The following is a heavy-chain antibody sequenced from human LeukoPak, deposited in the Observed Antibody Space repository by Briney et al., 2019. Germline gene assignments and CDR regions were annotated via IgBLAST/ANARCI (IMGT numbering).Heavy chain of an antibody. Sequence: PGGSPRLSCAASGFTFSRYWMHWVRQAPGKGLVWVSRINSDGSSTTYADSVKGRFTISRDNAKNTLYLQMNSLRAEDTAVYYCARGYSYGYSDYWGQGTLVTVSS. CDR1: GFTFSRYW. CDR3: ARGYSYGYSDY. V-gene: IGHV3-74*01. CDR2: INSDGSST. J-gene: IGHJ4*02. D-gene: IGHD5-18*01.